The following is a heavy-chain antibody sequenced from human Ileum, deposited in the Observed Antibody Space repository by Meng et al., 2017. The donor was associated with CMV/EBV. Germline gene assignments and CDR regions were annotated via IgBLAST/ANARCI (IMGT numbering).Heavy chain of an antibody. CDR2: ISSSSSYI. Sequence: GESLKISCAASGFSFSNFAMNWVRQAPGKGLEWVSSISSSSSYIYYADSVKGRFTISRDNAKNSLYLQMNSLRAEDTAVYYCARDLVVAAAYYYYGMDVWGQGTTVTVSS. V-gene: IGHV3-21*01. J-gene: IGHJ6*02. CDR3: ARDLVVAAAYYYYGMDV. CDR1: GFSFSNFA. D-gene: IGHD2-15*01.